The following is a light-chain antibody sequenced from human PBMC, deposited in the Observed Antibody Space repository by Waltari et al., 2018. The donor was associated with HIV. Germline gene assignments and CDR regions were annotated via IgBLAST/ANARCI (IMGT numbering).Light chain of an antibody. CDR1: QSVLYDSNNKNY. V-gene: IGKV4-1*01. Sequence: GSLGERATINCKSSQSVLYDSNNKNYLAWYQQKPGQPPKLLIYWASTRDSGVPDRFSGSGSGPDFTLTISSLQAEDVAVYYCQQYYSTPRTFGQGTKVDIK. J-gene: IGKJ1*01. CDR3: QQYYSTPRT. CDR2: WAS.